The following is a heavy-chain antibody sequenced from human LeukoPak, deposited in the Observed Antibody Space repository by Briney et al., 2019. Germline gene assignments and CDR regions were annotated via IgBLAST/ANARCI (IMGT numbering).Heavy chain of an antibody. J-gene: IGHJ4*02. CDR3: ARDRERVAAAGTFTD. CDR1: GFTVIGNY. D-gene: IGHD6-13*01. CDR2: IYSADST. V-gene: IGHV3-66*01. Sequence: PGGSLRLSCAASGFTVIGNYMSWVRQAPGKGLEWVSVIYSADSTYYGDTVKGRFTISRDYSKNTLYLQMNSLRAEDTAVYYCARDRERVAAAGTFTDWGQGILVTVSS.